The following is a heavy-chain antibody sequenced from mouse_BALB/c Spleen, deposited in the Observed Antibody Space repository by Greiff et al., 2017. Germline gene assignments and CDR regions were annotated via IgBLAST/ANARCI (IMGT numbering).Heavy chain of an antibody. V-gene: IGHV1-69*02. D-gene: IGHD1-1*01. J-gene: IGHJ4*01. Sequence: QVQLQQPGAELVKPGAPVKLSCKASGYTFTSYWMNWVKQRPGRGLEWIGRIDPSDSETHYNQKFKDKATLTVDKSSSTAYIQLSSLTSEDSAVYYCASWFSLTTSGAMDYWGQGTSVTVSS. CDR3: ASWFSLTTSGAMDY. CDR2: IDPSDSET. CDR1: GYTFTSYW.